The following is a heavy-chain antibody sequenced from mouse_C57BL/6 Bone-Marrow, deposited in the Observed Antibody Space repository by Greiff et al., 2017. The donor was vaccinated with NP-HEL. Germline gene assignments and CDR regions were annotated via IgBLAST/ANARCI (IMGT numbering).Heavy chain of an antibody. CDR2: IYPRSGNT. Sequence: QVQLKESGAELARPGASVKLSCKASGYTFPSYGISWVKQRTGQGLEWIGEIYPRSGNTYYNEKFKGKATLTADKSSSTAYMELRSLTSEDSAVYFCARYYGSSSAWFAYWGQGTLVTVSA. D-gene: IGHD1-1*01. CDR3: ARYYGSSSAWFAY. J-gene: IGHJ3*01. V-gene: IGHV1-81*01. CDR1: GYTFPSYG.